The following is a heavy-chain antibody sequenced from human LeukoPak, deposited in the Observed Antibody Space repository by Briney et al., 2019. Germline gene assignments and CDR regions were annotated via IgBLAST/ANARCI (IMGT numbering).Heavy chain of an antibody. CDR2: IKEDGSEK. CDR3: AREIPQQLVAMDV. J-gene: IGHJ6*02. D-gene: IGHD6-13*01. V-gene: IGHV3-7*04. CDR1: GFTFSRYW. Sequence: EGSLRLSCAASGFTFSRYWMSWVRQAPGKGLEWVANIKEDGSEKNHVDSVKGRFTISRDNAKNSLYLQMNSLRVEDTAVYYCAREIPQQLVAMDVWGQGTTVTVSS.